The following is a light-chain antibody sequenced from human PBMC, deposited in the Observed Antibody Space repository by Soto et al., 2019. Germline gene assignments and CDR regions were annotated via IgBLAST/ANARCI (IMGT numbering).Light chain of an antibody. CDR1: SSDVGSYNL. CDR3: CSYTGSSTS. V-gene: IGLV2-23*01. J-gene: IGLJ3*02. Sequence: QSALTQPASVSGSPGQSITMSCAGASSDVGSYNLVSWYQQYPSKAPKLIIYEGNKRPSGVSNRFSGSGSGNTASLTISGLQAEDAADYYCCSYTGSSTSFGGGTQLTVL. CDR2: EGN.